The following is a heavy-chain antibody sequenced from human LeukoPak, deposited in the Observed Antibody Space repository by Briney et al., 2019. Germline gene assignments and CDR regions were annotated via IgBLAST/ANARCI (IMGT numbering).Heavy chain of an antibody. CDR3: ARVSYGDSGYFDY. CDR2: ISSSSSYI. J-gene: IGHJ4*02. CDR1: GFIFSDYY. V-gene: IGHV3-11*06. D-gene: IGHD4-17*01. Sequence: GGSLRLSCPASGFIFSDYYMSGIRQAPGKGLEWVSYISSSSSYINYADSVKGRFTISRDNAKNSLYLQMNSLRAEDTAVYYCARVSYGDSGYFDYWGQGTLVTVSS.